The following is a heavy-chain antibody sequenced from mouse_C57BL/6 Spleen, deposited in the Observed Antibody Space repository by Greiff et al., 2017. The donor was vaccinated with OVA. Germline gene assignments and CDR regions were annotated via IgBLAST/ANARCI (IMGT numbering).Heavy chain of an antibody. CDR2: IYPGDGDT. J-gene: IGHJ1*03. D-gene: IGHD2-4*01. Sequence: VQGVESGPELVKPGASVKISCKASGYAFSSSWMNWVKQRPGKGLEWIGRIYPGDGDTNYNGKFKGKATLTADKSSSTAYMQLSSLTSEDSAVYFCARPIYYDYDRYFDVWGTGTTVTVSS. CDR1: GYAFSSSW. CDR3: ARPIYYDYDRYFDV. V-gene: IGHV1-82*01.